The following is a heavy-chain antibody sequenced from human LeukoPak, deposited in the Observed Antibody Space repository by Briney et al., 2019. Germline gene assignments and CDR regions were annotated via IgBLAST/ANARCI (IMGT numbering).Heavy chain of an antibody. Sequence: GGSLRLSCAASGFTFSNYAIHWVRQAPGKGLEWVAIISYDGTFTYYADSVKGRFTISRDNSKNTLYLQMNSLRAEDTAVYYCAKDGSSSWSYYYYYYYMDVWGKGTTVTISS. V-gene: IGHV3-30*04. CDR3: AKDGSSSWSYYYYYYYMDV. CDR2: ISYDGTFT. D-gene: IGHD6-13*01. J-gene: IGHJ6*03. CDR1: GFTFSNYA.